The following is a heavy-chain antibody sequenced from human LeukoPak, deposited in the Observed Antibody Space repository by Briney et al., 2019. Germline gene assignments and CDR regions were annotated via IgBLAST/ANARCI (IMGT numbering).Heavy chain of an antibody. J-gene: IGHJ5*02. V-gene: IGHV3-23*01. Sequence: GGSLRLSCAASGFTFSSYAVSWVRQSPGKGLEWVSAISGSGGSTYYADSVKGRFTTSRDNFKNTLYLQMNSLRAEDTAVYYCAKDQSYYYGSGSPNWFDPWGQGTLVTVSS. CDR3: AKDQSYYYGSGSPNWFDP. CDR1: GFTFSSYA. CDR2: ISGSGGST. D-gene: IGHD3-10*01.